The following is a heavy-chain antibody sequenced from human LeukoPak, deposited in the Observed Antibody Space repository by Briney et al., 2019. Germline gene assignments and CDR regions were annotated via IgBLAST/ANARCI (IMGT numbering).Heavy chain of an antibody. V-gene: IGHV4-31*03. CDR3: ASYCSSTSCYYYYYYGMDV. Sequence: PSETLSLTCTFSGGSISSGGYSWSWIRQHPGKGLEWIGYIYYSGSTYYNPSLKSRVTISVDTSKNQFSLKLSSVTAADTAVYYCASYCSSTSCYYYYYYGMDVWGQGTTVTVSS. D-gene: IGHD2-2*01. CDR1: GGSISSGGYS. J-gene: IGHJ6*02. CDR2: IYYSGST.